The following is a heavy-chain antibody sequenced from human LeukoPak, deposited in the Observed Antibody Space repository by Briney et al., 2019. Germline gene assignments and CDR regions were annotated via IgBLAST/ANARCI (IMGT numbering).Heavy chain of an antibody. J-gene: IGHJ5*02. Sequence: SETLSLTCTVSGGSISSYYWSWIRQPPGKGLEWIGYIYYSGSTNYNPSLKSRVTISVDTSKNQFSLKLSSVTAADTAVYYCARYRAIWFGELGFRAWGQGTLVTVSS. CDR2: IYYSGST. CDR3: ARYRAIWFGELGFRA. CDR1: GGSISSYY. D-gene: IGHD3-10*01. V-gene: IGHV4-59*12.